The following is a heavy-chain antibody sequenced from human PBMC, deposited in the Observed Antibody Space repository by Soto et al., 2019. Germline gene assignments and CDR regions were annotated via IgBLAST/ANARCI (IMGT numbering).Heavy chain of an antibody. CDR3: GRYFDNSDRKYCWN. Sequence: SETLSLTCTVSGGSIGRTAYYWGWLRQPPGQGLEWIGTIYYSGATYYNPSLKSRLTISVDTSKNQFSLKLTSVTAADAAVYYCGRYFDNSDRKYCWNWGKGTMVT. CDR1: GGSIGRTAYY. J-gene: IGHJ1*01. D-gene: IGHD3-22*01. CDR2: IYYSGAT. V-gene: IGHV4-39*01.